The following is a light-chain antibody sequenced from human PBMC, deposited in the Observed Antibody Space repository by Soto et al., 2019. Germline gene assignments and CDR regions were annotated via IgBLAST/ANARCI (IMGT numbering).Light chain of an antibody. CDR2: SIN. J-gene: IGLJ1*01. CDR3: LLWYGGAYV. Sequence: QAVVTQEPSLTVSPGGTVTLTCASSTGAVTKGFSPNWLQQRPGQPPRALIYSINKTHSWTPARFSGSLLGGKAALTLSGVQPEDEAGYYCLLWYGGAYVFGTGTKVTVL. V-gene: IGLV7-43*01. CDR1: TGAVTKGFS.